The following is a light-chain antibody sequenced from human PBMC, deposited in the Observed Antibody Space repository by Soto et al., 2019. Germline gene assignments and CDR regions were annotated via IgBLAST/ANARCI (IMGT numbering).Light chain of an antibody. CDR1: QSISSW. V-gene: IGKV1-5*03. J-gene: IGKJ1*01. Sequence: DSPMTQSPSTLSASVGDRVTITSRASQSISSWLAWYQQKPGKAPKLLIYKASSLESGVPSRFSGSGSGTEFTLTISSLQPDDFATYYCQQYNSYSVTFGQGPKVDI. CDR3: QQYNSYSVT. CDR2: KAS.